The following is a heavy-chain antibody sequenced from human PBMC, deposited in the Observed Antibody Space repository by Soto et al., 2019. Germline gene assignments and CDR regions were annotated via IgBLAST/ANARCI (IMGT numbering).Heavy chain of an antibody. D-gene: IGHD3-10*01. Sequence: QVQLVQSGAEVKKPGASVTVSCTGSGYTFRSYDIHWVRQATGQGLEWMGWVNPNTGNTGYAQKFQGRVTMTRDMSKSSAYMEVNSLTSEDTAIYYCARAYGAGAFDFWGQGTLGSVSS. CDR2: VNPNTGNT. CDR3: ARAYGAGAFDF. CDR1: GYTFRSYD. J-gene: IGHJ5*01. V-gene: IGHV1-8*01.